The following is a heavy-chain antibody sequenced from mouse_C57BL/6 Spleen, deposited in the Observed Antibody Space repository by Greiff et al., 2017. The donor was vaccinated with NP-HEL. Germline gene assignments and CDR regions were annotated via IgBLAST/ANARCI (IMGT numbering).Heavy chain of an antibody. CDR1: GFTFSSYG. V-gene: IGHV5-6*02. J-gene: IGHJ2*01. CDR3: ARGEDYYDY. CDR2: ISSGGSYT. Sequence: EVKLVESGGDLVKPGGSLKLSCAASGFTFSSYGMSWVRQTPDKRLEWVATISSGGSYTYYPDSVKGRFTISRDNAKNTLYLQMSRLKSEDTAMYYCARGEDYYDYWGQGTTLTVSS.